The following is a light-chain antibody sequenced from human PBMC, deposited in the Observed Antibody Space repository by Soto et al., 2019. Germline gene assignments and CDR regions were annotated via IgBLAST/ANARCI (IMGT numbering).Light chain of an antibody. CDR2: DVS. J-gene: IGLJ2*01. V-gene: IGLV2-14*01. CDR3: SSYTSSSTPVV. CDR1: SSDVGGYNY. Sequence: QSARAQPASVSGSPGQSITMSCTGTSSDVGGYNYVSWYQQHPGKAPKLMIYDVSNRPSGVSNRFSGSKSGNTASLTISGLQAEDEADYYCSSYTSSSTPVVFGGGTQLTVL.